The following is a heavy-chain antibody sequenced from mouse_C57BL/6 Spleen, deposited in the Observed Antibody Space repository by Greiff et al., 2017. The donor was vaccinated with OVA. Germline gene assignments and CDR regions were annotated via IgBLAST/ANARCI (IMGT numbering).Heavy chain of an antibody. CDR2: IDPETGGT. J-gene: IGHJ2*01. CDR3: TRRGKNCDY. D-gene: IGHD4-1*01. V-gene: IGHV1-15*01. Sequence: QLQQSGAELVRPGASVTLSCKASGYTFTDYEMHWVKQTPVHGLEWIGAIDPETGGTAYNQKFKGKAILTADKSSSTAYMELRSLTSEDSAVYYCTRRGKNCDYWGQGTTRTVSS. CDR1: GYTFTDYE.